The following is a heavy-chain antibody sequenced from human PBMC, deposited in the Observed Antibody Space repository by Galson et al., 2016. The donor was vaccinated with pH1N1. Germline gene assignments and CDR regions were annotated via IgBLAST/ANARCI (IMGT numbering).Heavy chain of an antibody. Sequence: SVKVSCKASGGTFNNYPISWLRQAPGHGLEWMGRIIPIFGTANYAQKFQGRVTVTTDESTTTAYMKLNSLTSADTALYYCARVKFTTVESWVDPWGQGTLVTVSS. V-gene: IGHV1-69*05. J-gene: IGHJ5*02. CDR1: GGTFNNYP. D-gene: IGHD4-23*01. CDR3: ARVKFTTVESWVDP. CDR2: IIPIFGTA.